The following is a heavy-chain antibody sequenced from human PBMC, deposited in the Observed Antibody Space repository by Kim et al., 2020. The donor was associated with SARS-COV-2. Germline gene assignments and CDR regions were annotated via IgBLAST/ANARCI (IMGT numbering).Heavy chain of an antibody. CDR2: I. CDR3: AREGGVSGLFDY. D-gene: IGHD3-16*01. Sequence: INYTDSEKGRFTISKDTANNEVYLQMNSLRVEDTAVYYCAREGGVSGLFDYWGQGTLVTVSS. J-gene: IGHJ4*02. V-gene: IGHV3-48*03.